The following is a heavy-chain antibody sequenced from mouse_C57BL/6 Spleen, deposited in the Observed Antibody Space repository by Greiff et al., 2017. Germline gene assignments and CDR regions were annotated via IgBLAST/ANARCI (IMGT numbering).Heavy chain of an antibody. CDR2: IYPGDGDT. V-gene: IGHV1-82*01. CDR1: GYAFSSSW. CDR3: ARSADNYYGSSDWYFDV. Sequence: VKLVESGPELVKPGASVKISCKASGYAFSSSWMNWVKQRPGKGLEWIGRIYPGDGDTNYNGKFKGKATLTADKSSSTAYMQLSSLTSEDSAVYFCARSADNYYGSSDWYFDVWGTGTTVTVSS. D-gene: IGHD1-1*01. J-gene: IGHJ1*03.